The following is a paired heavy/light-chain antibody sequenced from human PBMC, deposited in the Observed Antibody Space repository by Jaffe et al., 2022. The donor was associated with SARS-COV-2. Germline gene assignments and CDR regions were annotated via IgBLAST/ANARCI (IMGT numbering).Light chain of an antibody. Sequence: DIQMTQSPSSVSASVGDRVTITCRASRGINYFLGWIQQKPGEAPKSLIYAASTLEGGVPSRFSGSGSGTDFTLTINSVQPEDRAIYYCQQYNAVPFTFGPGTRVEIK. J-gene: IGKJ3*01. CDR1: RGINYF. CDR2: AAS. CDR3: QQYNAVPFT. V-gene: IGKV1-16*01.
Heavy chain of an antibody. V-gene: IGHV3-23*01. Sequence: DVLLLESGGGLVQPGGSLRLSCAAPGFILSDNAMAWVRHAPGKGLEWVASISGHGDTTYYADFVKGRFTISRDNSDNTLHLQMNSLRVDDAALYYCAKGRYWNLYYFDYWGQGTLVTVSS. J-gene: IGHJ4*02. CDR1: GFILSDNA. CDR2: ISGHGDTT. CDR3: AKGRYWNLYYFDY. D-gene: IGHD1-7*01.